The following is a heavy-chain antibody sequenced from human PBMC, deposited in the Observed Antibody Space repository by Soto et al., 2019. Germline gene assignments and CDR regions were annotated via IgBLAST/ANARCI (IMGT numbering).Heavy chain of an antibody. Sequence: QVQLVQSGAEVKKPGSSVKVSCKAAGGTFSRYAISWVRQAPGQGLEWMGGIIPIVGTANYAQKFQGRVTITADESTSTAYMELSSLRSEGTSVYYCASRWFGELSYYYGMDFWGKGTTVTVSS. CDR1: GGTFSRYA. CDR3: ASRWFGELSYYYGMDF. J-gene: IGHJ6*04. CDR2: IIPIVGTA. V-gene: IGHV1-69*01. D-gene: IGHD3-10*01.